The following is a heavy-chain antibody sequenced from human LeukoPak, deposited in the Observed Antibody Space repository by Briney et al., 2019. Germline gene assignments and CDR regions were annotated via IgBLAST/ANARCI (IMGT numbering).Heavy chain of an antibody. CDR1: GYTFTGYY. Sequence: ASVKVSCKASGYTFTGYYMHWVRQAPGQGLEWMGWINPNSGGTNYAQKFQGWVTMTRDTSISTAYMELSRLRSDDTAVYYCARSPQRITMVRGPLSYYYGMDVWGQGTTVTVSS. CDR3: ARSPQRITMVRGPLSYYYGMDV. CDR2: INPNSGGT. D-gene: IGHD3-10*01. J-gene: IGHJ6*02. V-gene: IGHV1-2*04.